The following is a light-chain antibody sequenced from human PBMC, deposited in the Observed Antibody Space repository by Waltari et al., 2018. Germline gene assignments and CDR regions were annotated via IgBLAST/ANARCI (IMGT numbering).Light chain of an antibody. V-gene: IGLV3-1*01. CDR2: QDN. CDR3: QAWDNSLEV. J-gene: IGLJ1*01. Sequence: SYELTQAPSVSVSPGQTAIITCSAHEWGERYAAWYQQKAGQSPVLLIYQDNKRPSGIPERFSGSNSGNTATLTISGTQTMDEADYYCQAWDNSLEVFGPGTKVTVL. CDR1: EWGERY.